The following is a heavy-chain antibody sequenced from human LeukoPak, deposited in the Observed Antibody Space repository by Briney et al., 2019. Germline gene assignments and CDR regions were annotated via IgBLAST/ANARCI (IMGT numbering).Heavy chain of an antibody. CDR3: ARATGPLRLGELSLLS. D-gene: IGHD3-16*02. CDR1: GYTFTSYD. Sequence: ASVKVSRKASGYTFTSYDINWVRQATGQGLEWMGWMNPNSGNTGYAQKFQGRVTMTRNTSISTAYMELSSLRSEDTAVYYCARATGPLRLGELSLLSWGQGTLVTVSS. J-gene: IGHJ5*02. V-gene: IGHV1-8*01. CDR2: MNPNSGNT.